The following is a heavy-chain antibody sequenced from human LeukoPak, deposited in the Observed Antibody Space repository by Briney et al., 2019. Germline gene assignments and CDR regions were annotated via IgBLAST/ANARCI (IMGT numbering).Heavy chain of an antibody. J-gene: IGHJ5*02. D-gene: IGHD5-18*01. V-gene: IGHV4-34*01. CDR3: ASKSERPSIPTAMGTLVPYNWFDP. Sequence: PSETLSLTCAVYGGSFSGYYWSWIRQPPGKGLEWIGEINHSGSTNYNPSLKSRVTISVDTSKNQFSLKLSSVTAADTAVYYCASKSERPSIPTAMGTLVPYNWFDPWGQGTLVTVSS. CDR1: GGSFSGYY. CDR2: INHSGST.